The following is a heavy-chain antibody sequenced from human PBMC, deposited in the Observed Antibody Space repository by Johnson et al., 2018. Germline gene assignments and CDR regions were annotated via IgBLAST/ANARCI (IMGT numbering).Heavy chain of an antibody. CDR3: ARGSSYYDSSGYYWDHDAFDI. Sequence: QVQLVQSGAEVKKPGSSVKVSCKASGGTFSSYAISWVRQAPGQGLEWMGGIIPIFGTANYAQKFQGRVTITADESTSTAYMELSSPRSEDTAVYYCARGSSYYDSSGYYWDHDAFDIWGQGTMVTVSS. V-gene: IGHV1-69*12. CDR1: GGTFSSYA. D-gene: IGHD3-22*01. J-gene: IGHJ3*02. CDR2: IIPIFGTA.